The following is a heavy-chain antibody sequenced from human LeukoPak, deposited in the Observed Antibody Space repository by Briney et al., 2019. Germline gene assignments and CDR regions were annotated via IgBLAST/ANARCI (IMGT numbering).Heavy chain of an antibody. Sequence: PGGSLRLSCAASGFTFDDYGMSWVRQAPGKGLVWVSRINSDGNRTNYADFVKGRFTISRDNAKNTLYVQINSLRAEDTAVYYCARESSDWFSDAFDIWGQGTVVTVSS. CDR3: ARESSDWFSDAFDI. CDR1: GFTFDDYG. D-gene: IGHD6-19*01. J-gene: IGHJ3*02. CDR2: INSDGNRT. V-gene: IGHV3-74*01.